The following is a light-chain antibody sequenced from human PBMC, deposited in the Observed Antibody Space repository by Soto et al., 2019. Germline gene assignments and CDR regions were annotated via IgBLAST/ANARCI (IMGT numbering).Light chain of an antibody. CDR2: GVS. CDR3: CSYAGSSTVV. J-gene: IGLJ2*01. CDR1: SSDVGSYNL. V-gene: IGLV2-23*02. Sequence: QSALTQPASVSGSPGQSITISCTGTSSDVGSYNLVSWYQHHPGKAPKLMIYGVSKRPSGVSNRFSGSKSGNTASLTISGLQAEDEADYYCCSYAGSSTVVFGGGTKLTVL.